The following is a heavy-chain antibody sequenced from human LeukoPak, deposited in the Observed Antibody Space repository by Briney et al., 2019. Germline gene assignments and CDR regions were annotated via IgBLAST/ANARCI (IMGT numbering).Heavy chain of an antibody. CDR3: ARSANYFDTSGQDY. CDR2: TNRDDSDT. J-gene: IGHJ4*02. D-gene: IGHD3-22*01. V-gene: IGHV3-74*01. Sequence: PGGSLPVSCAASGFTFSGYWMHWVRQAPGKGLVWVSRTNRDDSDTSYADSVKGRFTISRDKAKSTLYLQMNSLRVEDTAVYYCARSANYFDTSGQDYWGQGPLVIVT. CDR1: GFTFSGYW.